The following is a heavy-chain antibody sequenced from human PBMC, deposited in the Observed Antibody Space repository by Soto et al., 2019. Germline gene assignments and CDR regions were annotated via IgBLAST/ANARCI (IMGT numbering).Heavy chain of an antibody. D-gene: IGHD4-4*01. CDR2: ISAYNGNT. CDR3: ASGWVTTGYYYGMDV. Sequence: QVQLVQSGAEVKKPGASVKVSCKASGYTFTSYGISWVRQAPGQGLEWMGWISAYNGNTNYAQKLQGRVTMTTDTSTSRGYIELRSLRSDGTAVYYCASGWVTTGYYYGMDVWGQGTTVTVSS. CDR1: GYTFTSYG. J-gene: IGHJ6*02. V-gene: IGHV1-18*01.